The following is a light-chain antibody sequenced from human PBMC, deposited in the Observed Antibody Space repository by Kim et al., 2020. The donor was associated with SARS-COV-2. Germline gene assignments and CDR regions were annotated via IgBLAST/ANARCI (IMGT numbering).Light chain of an antibody. V-gene: IGLV3-1*01. CDR2: KDS. J-gene: IGLJ2*01. CDR1: KLGDKY. Sequence: SYELTQPPSVSVSPGQTASITCSGDKLGDKYACWYQQKPGQSPVLVIYKDSNRPSGIPERFSGSNSGNTATLTISGTQAIDEADYYCQAWDSSTVVFGGGTRLT. CDR3: QAWDSSTVV.